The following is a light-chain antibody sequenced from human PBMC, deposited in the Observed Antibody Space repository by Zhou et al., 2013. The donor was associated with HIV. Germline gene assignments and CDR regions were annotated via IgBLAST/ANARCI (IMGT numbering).Light chain of an antibody. CDR3: QQYDTTGLTT. CDR1: QSVSSSY. Sequence: EIVLTQSPGTLSLSPGERATLSCRASQSVSSSYLAWYQQKPGQAPRLLIYGASSRATGIPDRFSGRGSGTDFTLTISRLEPEDFAVYYCQQYDTTGLTTFGQGTRLEIK. CDR2: GAS. V-gene: IGKV3-20*01. J-gene: IGKJ5*01.